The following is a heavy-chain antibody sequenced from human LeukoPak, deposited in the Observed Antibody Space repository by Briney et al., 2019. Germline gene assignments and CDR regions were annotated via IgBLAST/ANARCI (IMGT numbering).Heavy chain of an antibody. CDR3: ARTGTPYDNWFDP. CDR1: GFTFSDYY. Sequence: KPGRSLRLSCAAAGFTFSDYYISWVRQAPGKGLEWVAYIRSDSSYTNYADSGKGPSIISRDNAKRSLYLEMNSLRGADTDVCYCARTGTPYDNWFDPWGQGALVTVSS. D-gene: IGHD1-1*01. V-gene: IGHV3-11*03. J-gene: IGHJ5*02. CDR2: IRSDSSYT.